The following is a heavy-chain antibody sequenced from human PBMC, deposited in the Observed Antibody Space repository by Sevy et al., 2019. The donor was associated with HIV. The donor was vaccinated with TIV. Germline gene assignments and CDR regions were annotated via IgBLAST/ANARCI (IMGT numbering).Heavy chain of an antibody. CDR3: ARHSIAARSWYFDL. Sequence: SETLSLTCTVSGASISNYYWSWIRQPPGKGLEWIAYLYYGGRTNYNPSLKSRVTISVDKSKNQFSLKLISVTAAATAVYYCARHSIAARSWYFDLWGRGTLVTVSS. CDR1: GASISNYY. CDR2: LYYGGRT. D-gene: IGHD6-6*01. J-gene: IGHJ2*01. V-gene: IGHV4-59*01.